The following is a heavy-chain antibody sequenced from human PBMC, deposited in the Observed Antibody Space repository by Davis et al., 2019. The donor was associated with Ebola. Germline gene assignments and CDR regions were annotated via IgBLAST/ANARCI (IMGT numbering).Heavy chain of an antibody. CDR2: IFYSGTT. V-gene: IGHV4-30-4*02. Sequence: PSDTLSLPCTVPGGSISIVCYYWPWIRQQPGKGLEWHGYIFYSGTTYYNPSLESRVTISVDMSKNHFSLKLSSVTDADTAVYYCAREGDYGARDWFDPWGQGTLVTVSS. CDR1: GGSISIVCYY. CDR3: AREGDYGARDWFDP. D-gene: IGHD4-17*01. J-gene: IGHJ5*02.